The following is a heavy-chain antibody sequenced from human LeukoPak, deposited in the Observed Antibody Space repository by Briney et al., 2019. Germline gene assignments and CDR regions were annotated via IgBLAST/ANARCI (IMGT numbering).Heavy chain of an antibody. J-gene: IGHJ1*01. D-gene: IGHD1-26*01. Sequence: PSETLSLTCTVSGGSISSSSYYWGWIRQPPGKGLEWIGSIYYSGRTYYNPSLKSRVTISVDTSKNQFSLKLSSVTAADTAVYYCASIIVGVTPQHWGQGTLVTVSS. CDR3: ASIIVGVTPQH. CDR1: GGSISSSSYY. V-gene: IGHV4-39*01. CDR2: IYYSGRT.